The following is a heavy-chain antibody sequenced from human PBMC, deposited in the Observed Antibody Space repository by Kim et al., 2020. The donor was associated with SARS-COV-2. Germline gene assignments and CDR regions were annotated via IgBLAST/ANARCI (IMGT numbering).Heavy chain of an antibody. J-gene: IGHJ4*02. CDR3: ASALLTMVRGVIIDLGY. D-gene: IGHD3-10*01. Sequence: VKGRITISRDNTKNSLHLQMNSLGDEDTAVYYCASALLTMVRGVIIDLGYWGQGTLVTVSS. V-gene: IGHV3-48*02.